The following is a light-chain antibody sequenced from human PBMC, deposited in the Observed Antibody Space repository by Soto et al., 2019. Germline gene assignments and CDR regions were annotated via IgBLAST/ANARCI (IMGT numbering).Light chain of an antibody. CDR1: SSNTASSP. CDR2: HND. CDR3: AAWDDSVNGGV. J-gene: IGLJ7*01. Sequence: QSVLTQPPSASGTPGQRVTISCSGSSSNTASSPVNWYQQVPGTAPKLLIYHNDQRESGVSDRLSGSKSGTSASLAISGLQSEDEADYYCAAWDDSVNGGVFGGGTQLTVL. V-gene: IGLV1-44*01.